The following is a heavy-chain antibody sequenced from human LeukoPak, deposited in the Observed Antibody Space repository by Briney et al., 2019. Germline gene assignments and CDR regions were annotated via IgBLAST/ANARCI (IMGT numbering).Heavy chain of an antibody. CDR1: GDSVSSKSAA. CDR2: TYYGSKWYN. Sequence: SQTLSLTCAISGDSVSSKSAAWNWIRQSPSRGLGWLGRTYYGSKWYNDYAESVKSRITINADTSKNQFSLQLNSVTPEDTAVYYCARVDLGSAIFEPKWFDPWGQGTLVTVSS. V-gene: IGHV6-1*01. D-gene: IGHD3-3*01. J-gene: IGHJ5*02. CDR3: ARVDLGSAIFEPKWFDP.